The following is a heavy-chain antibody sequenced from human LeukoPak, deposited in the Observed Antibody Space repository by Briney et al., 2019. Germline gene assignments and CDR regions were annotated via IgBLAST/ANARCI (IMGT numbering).Heavy chain of an antibody. D-gene: IGHD6-19*01. V-gene: IGHV3-7*01. CDR1: GFTFSSYW. CDR3: ARDHWYSSGWYGPEYFDY. Sequence: EAGGSLRLSCAASGFTFSSYWMSWVRQAPGKGLEWVANIKQDGSEKYYVDSVKGRFTISRDNAKNSLYLQMNSLRAEDTAVYYCARDHWYSSGWYGPEYFDYWGQGTLVTVSS. CDR2: IKQDGSEK. J-gene: IGHJ4*02.